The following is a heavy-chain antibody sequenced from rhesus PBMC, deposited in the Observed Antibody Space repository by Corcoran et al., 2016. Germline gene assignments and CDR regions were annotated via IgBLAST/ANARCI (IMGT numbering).Heavy chain of an antibody. CDR2: IYWDDDK. J-gene: IGHJ4*01. CDR1: GFSLTTSGMG. CDR3: ARGGYFDY. V-gene: IGHV2-174*01. Sequence: QVTLKESGPALAKPTQTLTLTCTFSGFSLTTSGMGVGWIRQPPGKALEWLALIYWDDDKRYSTSLKSRLTISKDTSKNQVVLTMTNMDPVDTATYYCARGGYFDYWGQGVLVTVSS.